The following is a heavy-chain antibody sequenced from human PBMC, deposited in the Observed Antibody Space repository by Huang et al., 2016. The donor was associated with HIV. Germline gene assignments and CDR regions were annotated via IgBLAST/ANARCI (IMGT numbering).Heavy chain of an antibody. Sequence: QITLKESGPTLVKPTQTLPLTCSFSGSSVDSSGLGVGWIRQLPGKALEWLAFIYWDDDSRYSPSLTSRLSNTTHSSTNQALLAMTYMQSVCTATYYCARGACGREGYYFRMRFDNWGQGTLVAVSS. CDR3: ARGACGREGYYFRMRFDN. D-gene: IGHD3-10*01. J-gene: IGHJ4*02. CDR1: GSSVDSSGLG. V-gene: IGHV2-5*02. CDR2: IYWDDDS.